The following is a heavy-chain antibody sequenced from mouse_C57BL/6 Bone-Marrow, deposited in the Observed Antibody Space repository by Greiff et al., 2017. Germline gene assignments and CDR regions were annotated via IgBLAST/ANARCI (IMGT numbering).Heavy chain of an antibody. J-gene: IGHJ4*01. CDR2: ISDGGSYT. CDR1: GFTFSSYA. D-gene: IGHD2-2*01. V-gene: IGHV5-4*01. CDR3: ARVAYGFYAMDY. Sequence: EVQGVESGGGLVKPGGSLKLSCAASGFTFSSYAMSWVRQSPEKRLEWVATISDGGSYTYYPANVKGRFTISRDNAKNNLYLQMSHLKSEDTAMYYCARVAYGFYAMDYWGQGTSVTVSS.